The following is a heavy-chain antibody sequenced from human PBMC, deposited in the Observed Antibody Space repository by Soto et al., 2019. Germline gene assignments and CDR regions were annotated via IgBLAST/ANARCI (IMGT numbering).Heavy chain of an antibody. CDR2: INAGNGNT. Sequence: ASVKVSCKASGYTFTSYAMHWVRQAPGQRLEWMGWINAGNGNTKYSQKFQGRVTITRDTSASTAYMELSSLRSEDTAVYYCASPFPLPAAMGRWGQRTLATAS. D-gene: IGHD2-2*01. CDR3: ASPFPLPAAMGR. V-gene: IGHV1-3*01. J-gene: IGHJ4*02. CDR1: GYTFTSYA.